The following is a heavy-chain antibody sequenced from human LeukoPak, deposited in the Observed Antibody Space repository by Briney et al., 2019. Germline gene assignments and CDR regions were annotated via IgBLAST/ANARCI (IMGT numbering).Heavy chain of an antibody. CDR1: GFTFNNHW. V-gene: IGHV3-74*01. J-gene: IGHJ4*02. CDR2: INSDGRRT. D-gene: IGHD6-19*01. Sequence: GGSLRLSCAASGFTFNNHWMHWVRQAPGKGLVWVSRINSDGRRTTYTDSVKGRFTISRDNARNTLYLQMNSLRAEDTAVYYCAREGGYSSGPDYWGQGTLVTVSS. CDR3: AREGGYSSGPDY.